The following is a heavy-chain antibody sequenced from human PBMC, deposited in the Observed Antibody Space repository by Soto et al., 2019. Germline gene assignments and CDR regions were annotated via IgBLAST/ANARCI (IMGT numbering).Heavy chain of an antibody. J-gene: IGHJ4*02. V-gene: IGHV1-46*01. CDR2: INPSGGST. D-gene: IGHD3-22*01. CDR1: GYTFTSYY. CDR3: ARSVTHTYYDSSGPFDY. Sequence: VKFSCKASGYTFTSYYMHWVRQAPGQGLEWMGIINPSGGSTSYAQKFQGRVTMTRDTSTSTVYMELSSLRSEDTAVYYCARSVTHTYYDSSGPFDYWGQGTLVTVSS.